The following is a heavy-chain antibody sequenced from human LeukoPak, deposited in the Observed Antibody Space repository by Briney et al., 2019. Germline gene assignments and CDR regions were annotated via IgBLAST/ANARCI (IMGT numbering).Heavy chain of an antibody. V-gene: IGHV3-30*02. CDR1: GFTFSSYG. CDR3: ATPPGPHWNMDV. CDR2: IRYDGSNK. Sequence: PGGSLRLSCAASGFTFSSYGMHWVRQAPGKGLEWVAFIRYDGSNKYYADSVKGRFTISRDNSKNTLYLQMNSLRAEDTAVYYCATPPGPHWNMDVWGKGTTVTISS. J-gene: IGHJ6*03. D-gene: IGHD3-3*01.